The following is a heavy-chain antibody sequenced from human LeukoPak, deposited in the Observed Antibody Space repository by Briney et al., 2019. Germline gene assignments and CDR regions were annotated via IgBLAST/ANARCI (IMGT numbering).Heavy chain of an antibody. Sequence: GGSLRLSCAASGFTFSSYGMHWVRQAPGKGLEWVAVISYDGSNKYYADSVKGRFTISRDNSKNTLYLQMNSLRAEDTAVYYCAKDGIDDILTGYEDYYYYGMDVWGQGTTVTVSS. V-gene: IGHV3-30*18. J-gene: IGHJ6*02. D-gene: IGHD3-9*01. CDR2: ISYDGSNK. CDR3: AKDGIDDILTGYEDYYYYGMDV. CDR1: GFTFSSYG.